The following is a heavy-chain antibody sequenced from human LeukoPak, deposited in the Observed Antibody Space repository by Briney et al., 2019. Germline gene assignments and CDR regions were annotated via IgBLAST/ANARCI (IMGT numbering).Heavy chain of an antibody. J-gene: IGHJ4*02. D-gene: IGHD3-22*01. Sequence: ASVKVSCKASGGTFSSYAISWVRQAPGQGLEWMGGIIPIFGTANYAQKFQGRVTITADKSTSTAYMELSSLRSEDTAVYYCARDVYDISGYKRFDYWGQGTLVTVSS. CDR1: GGTFSSYA. CDR3: ARDVYDISGYKRFDY. V-gene: IGHV1-69*06. CDR2: IIPIFGTA.